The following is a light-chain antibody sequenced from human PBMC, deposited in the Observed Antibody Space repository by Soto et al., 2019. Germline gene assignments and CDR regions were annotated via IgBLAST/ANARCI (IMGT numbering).Light chain of an antibody. V-gene: IGKV3-20*01. CDR2: GAS. CDR3: HQYGTLPYA. J-gene: IGKJ2*01. Sequence: IALTQSPGTLSLSPGERATLSCRASQRVSSNYVAWYQHKPGQAPRLLIHGASIRATGIPDRFSGSGSGTDFTLTIIRLEPEDVAVYYCHQYGTLPYAFGQGTKLQIK. CDR1: QRVSSNY.